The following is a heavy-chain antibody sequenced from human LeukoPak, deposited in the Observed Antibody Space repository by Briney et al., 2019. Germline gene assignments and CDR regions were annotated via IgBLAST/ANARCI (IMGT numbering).Heavy chain of an antibody. D-gene: IGHD3-10*01. CDR1: GGSFSGYY. V-gene: IGHV4-34*01. CDR2: INHSGST. J-gene: IGHJ5*02. Sequence: KSSETLSLTCAVYGGSFSGYYWSWIRQPPGKGLEWIGEINHSGSTNYNPSLKGRVTISVDTSKNQFSLKLSSVTAADTAVYYCARHRGYYYGSGSYYKHNWFDPWGQGTLVTVSS. CDR3: ARHRGYYYGSGSYYKHNWFDP.